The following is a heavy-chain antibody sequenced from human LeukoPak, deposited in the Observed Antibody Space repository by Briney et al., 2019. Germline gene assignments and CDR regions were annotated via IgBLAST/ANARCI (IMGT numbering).Heavy chain of an antibody. CDR1: GGSISSNY. CDR3: AREDSSGWYSLLYNWFDP. CDR2: IYTSGST. V-gene: IGHV4-4*07. D-gene: IGHD6-19*01. Sequence: SSETLSLTCTVSGGSISSNYWSWMRQPAGKGLEWIGRIYTSGSTNYNPSLKSRVTMSVDTSKNQFSLKLSSVTAADTAVYYCAREDSSGWYSLLYNWFDPWGQGTLVTVSS. J-gene: IGHJ5*02.